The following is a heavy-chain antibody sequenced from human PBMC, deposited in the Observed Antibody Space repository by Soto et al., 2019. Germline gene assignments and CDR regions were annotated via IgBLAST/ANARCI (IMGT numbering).Heavy chain of an antibody. CDR2: IWYDGSNK. D-gene: IGHD6-6*01. J-gene: IGHJ4*02. CDR3: ARGAARLSDPLDY. Sequence: GGSLRLSCAASGFTFSSYGMHWVRQAPGKGLEWVAVIWYDGSNKYYADSVKGRFTISRDNSKNTLYLQMNSLRAEDTAVYYCARGAARLSDPLDYLGQGTLVTVSS. CDR1: GFTFSSYG. V-gene: IGHV3-33*01.